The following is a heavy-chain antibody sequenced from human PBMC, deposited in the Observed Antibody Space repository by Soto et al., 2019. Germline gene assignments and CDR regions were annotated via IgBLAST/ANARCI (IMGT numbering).Heavy chain of an antibody. Sequence: EVQLVESGGGLVQPGESLRLSCAASGFTVSNYHMTWVRQAPGKGLEWVSAVYADGATSHADSVKDSFTVSRDNSRNTWNLKMSGLRAEDPAVYYCARSGGGLDYWGQGTLVT. J-gene: IGHJ4*02. D-gene: IGHD3-10*01. V-gene: IGHV3-66*01. CDR3: ARSGGGLDY. CDR2: VYADGAT. CDR1: GFTVSNYH.